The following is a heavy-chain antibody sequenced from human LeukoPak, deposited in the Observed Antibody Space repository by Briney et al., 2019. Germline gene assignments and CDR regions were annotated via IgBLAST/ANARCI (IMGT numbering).Heavy chain of an antibody. CDR2: INHDGSEK. J-gene: IGHJ4*02. V-gene: IGHV3-7*01. CDR3: ARDSGHGGIFDY. Sequence: PGGSLRLSCAASGFAFSNSSMTWVRQAPGKGLEWVANINHDGSEKYYVDSMKGRFTISRDNVKNSLYLQVNSLRAEDTAVYYCARDSGHGGIFDYWGQGTLVTVSS. CDR1: GFAFSNSS. D-gene: IGHD3-16*01.